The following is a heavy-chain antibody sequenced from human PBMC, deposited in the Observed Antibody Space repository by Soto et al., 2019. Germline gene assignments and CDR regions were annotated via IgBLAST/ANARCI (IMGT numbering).Heavy chain of an antibody. V-gene: IGHV3-30*18. D-gene: IGHD3-16*01. CDR2: MSDDGSNK. CDR1: GFSFSKYG. J-gene: IGHJ4*02. Sequence: QVQLVESGGGVVQPGRSLRLSCAASGFSFSKYGMHWVRQAPGKGLEWVAEMSDDGSNKYYGDSVKGRFTISRHNSKNTLYLLMDSLRPEDTAMYYCAKELRETGGYYFDCWGQGTLVTVSS. CDR3: AKELRETGGYYFDC.